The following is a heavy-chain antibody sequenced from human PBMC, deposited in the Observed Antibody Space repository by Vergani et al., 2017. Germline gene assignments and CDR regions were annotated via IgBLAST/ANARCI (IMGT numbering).Heavy chain of an antibody. CDR1: GYTFTSYA. CDR3: AREAAYDIWTGPTLDY. CDR2: INAGNGNT. V-gene: IGHV1-3*01. Sequence: QVQLVQSGAEVKKPGASVKVSCKASGYTFTSYAMHWVRQAPGQRLEWMGWINAGNGNTKYSQKFQGRVTITRDTSASTAYMELSSLRSEDTAVYYCAREAAYDIWTGPTLDYWGQGTLVTVSS. D-gene: IGHD3-9*01. J-gene: IGHJ4*02.